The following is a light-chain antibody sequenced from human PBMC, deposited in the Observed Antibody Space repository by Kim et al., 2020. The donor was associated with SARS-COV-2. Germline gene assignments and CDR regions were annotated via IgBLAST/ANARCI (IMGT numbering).Light chain of an antibody. CDR3: LQDYNFPLT. V-gene: IGKV1-6*01. Sequence: AAVGDRVPITCRASQGIRNDLAWFQQKPGKAPKLLIKSASTLQSGVPSRFSGSGSGSDFTLTISSLQPEDFATYYCLQDYNFPLTFGGGTKVDIK. CDR2: SAS. J-gene: IGKJ4*01. CDR1: QGIRND.